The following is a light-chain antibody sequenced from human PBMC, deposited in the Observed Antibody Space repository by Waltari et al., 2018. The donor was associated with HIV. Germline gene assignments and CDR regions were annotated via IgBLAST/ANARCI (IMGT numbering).Light chain of an antibody. CDR1: NIGSKS. J-gene: IGLJ2*01. V-gene: IGLV3-21*04. CDR3: QVWDSSSDPYVV. CDR2: YES. Sequence: SYVLTQPPSVSVAPGKTARITCGGNNIGSKSVHWYQQKPGQAPVLVIYYESDRPSGIPERFSGSNSGNTATLTISRVEAGDEADYYCQVWDSSSDPYVVFGGGTKLTVL.